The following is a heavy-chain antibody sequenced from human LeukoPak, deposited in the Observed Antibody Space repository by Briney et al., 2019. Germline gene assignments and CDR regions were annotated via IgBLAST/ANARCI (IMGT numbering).Heavy chain of an antibody. D-gene: IGHD3-10*01. CDR2: ISSGSSTI. CDR3: AKGGGYYGSGSYYNL. V-gene: IGHV3-48*01. Sequence: GGSLRLSCSASGFTFSSYSMNWVRQAPGKGLEWVSYISSGSSTIYYADSVKGRFTISRDNAKNSLYLQMNSLRAEDTAVYYCAKGGGYYGSGSYYNLWGQRTLVTVSS. J-gene: IGHJ4*02. CDR1: GFTFSSYS.